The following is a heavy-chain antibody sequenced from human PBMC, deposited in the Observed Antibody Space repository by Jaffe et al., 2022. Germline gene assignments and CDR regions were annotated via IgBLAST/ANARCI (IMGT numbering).Heavy chain of an antibody. CDR3: AKQVDGSGSYYKRPPLDY. D-gene: IGHD3-10*01. CDR2: ISGSGGST. CDR1: GFTFSSYA. J-gene: IGHJ4*02. Sequence: EVQLLESGGGLVQPGGSLRLSCAASGFTFSSYAMSWVRQAPGKGLEWVSAISGSGGSTYYADSVKGRFTISRDNSKNTLYLQMNSLRAEDTAVYYCAKQVDGSGSYYKRPPLDYWGQGTLVTVSS. V-gene: IGHV3-23*01.